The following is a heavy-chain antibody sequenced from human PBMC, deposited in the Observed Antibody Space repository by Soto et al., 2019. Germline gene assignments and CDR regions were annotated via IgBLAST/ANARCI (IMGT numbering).Heavy chain of an antibody. CDR3: ARAKREYCSSTSCFDFSDYYYGMDV. Sequence: SLRLSCAASGFTVSGNYMSWVRQAPGKGLEWVSVIYSGGSTYYADSVKGRFTISRHNSKNTLYLQMNSLRAEDTAVYYCARAKREYCSSTSCFDFSDYYYGMDVWGQGTTVTVSS. D-gene: IGHD2-2*01. V-gene: IGHV3-53*04. J-gene: IGHJ6*02. CDR1: GFTVSGNY. CDR2: IYSGGST.